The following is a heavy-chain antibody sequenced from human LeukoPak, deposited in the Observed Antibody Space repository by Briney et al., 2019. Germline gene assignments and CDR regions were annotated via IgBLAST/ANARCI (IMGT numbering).Heavy chain of an antibody. D-gene: IGHD2-15*01. CDR2: ICYSSTYI. J-gene: IGHJ4*02. Sequence: GGSLRLSCAASLFTFNTYNINWVRQAPGKGAEWVSSICYSSTYILYADSVKGPVTISRDNAKNSRYLQIYTLRAEDTAVYYCARGYCSGGSCYRYEDYWGQGTLVTVSS. CDR1: LFTFNTYN. CDR3: ARGYCSGGSCYRYEDY. V-gene: IGHV3-21*01.